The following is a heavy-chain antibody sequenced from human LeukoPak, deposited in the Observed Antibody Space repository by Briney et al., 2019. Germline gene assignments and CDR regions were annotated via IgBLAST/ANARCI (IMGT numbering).Heavy chain of an antibody. CDR1: GFTFSSYG. D-gene: IGHD3-3*01. CDR3: AKDRPYDFWSGYSAGYDY. J-gene: IGHJ4*02. V-gene: IGHV3-30*02. Sequence: GGSLRLSCAPSGFTFSSYGMHCVRQAPGKGLEWVAFIRYEGSNKHYADSVKGRFTISRDNSKNTLYLQMNSLRAEDTAVYYCAKDRPYDFWSGYSAGYDYWGQGTLVTVSS. CDR2: IRYEGSNK.